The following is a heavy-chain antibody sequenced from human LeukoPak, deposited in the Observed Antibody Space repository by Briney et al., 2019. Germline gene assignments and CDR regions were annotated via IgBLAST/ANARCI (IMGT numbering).Heavy chain of an antibody. V-gene: IGHV4-31*03. CDR2: IYYSGST. Sequence: SQTLSLACTVSGGSISSGGYYWSWIRQHPGKGLEWIGYIYYSGSTYYNPSLKSRVTISVDTSKNQFSLKLSSVTAADTAVYYCARDEAAAGTFQHWGQATLVTVSS. J-gene: IGHJ1*01. CDR3: ARDEAAAGTFQH. CDR1: GGSISSGGYY. D-gene: IGHD6-13*01.